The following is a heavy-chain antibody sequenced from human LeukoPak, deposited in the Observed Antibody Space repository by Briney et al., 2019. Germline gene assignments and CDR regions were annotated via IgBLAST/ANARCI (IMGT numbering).Heavy chain of an antibody. J-gene: IGHJ3*02. CDR3: ARVLGVTTGHTFDI. CDR2: IYYSGYT. CDR1: GASINSGGFF. D-gene: IGHD4-17*01. Sequence: PSETLSLTCTVSGASINSGGFFWSWIRQHPGKGLEWIGHIYYSGYTYYNPSLTSRLAISLDTSKPQFSLRLSSVTAADTALYYCARVLGVTTGHTFDIWGQGIMVTVSS. V-gene: IGHV4-31*03.